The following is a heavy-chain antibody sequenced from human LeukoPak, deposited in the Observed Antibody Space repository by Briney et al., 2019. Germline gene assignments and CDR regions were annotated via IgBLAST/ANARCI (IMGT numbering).Heavy chain of an antibody. CDR1: GFTFSSYA. J-gene: IGHJ4*02. V-gene: IGHV3-23*01. CDR3: AGGMGAAAGPTGGGFDY. CDR2: ISGSGGST. Sequence: GGPLRLSCAASGFTFSSYAMSWVRQAPGKGLEWVSAISGSGGSTYYADSVKGRFTISRDNSKNTLYLQMNSLRAEDTAVYYCAGGMGAAAGPTGGGFDYWGQGTLVTVSS. D-gene: IGHD6-13*01.